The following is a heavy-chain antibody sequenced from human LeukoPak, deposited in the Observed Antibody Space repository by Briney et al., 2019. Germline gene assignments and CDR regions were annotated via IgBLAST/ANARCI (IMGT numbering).Heavy chain of an antibody. CDR3: ASYGSGWVY. J-gene: IGHJ4*02. V-gene: IGHV3-30*04. CDR2: ISYDGSNK. Sequence: GGSLRLSCAASGFTFSSYAMHWVRQAPGKGLEWVAVISYDGSNKYYADSVKGRFTISRDNSKNTLYLQMNSLRAEDTAVYYCASYGSGWVYWGQGTLVTVSS. D-gene: IGHD6-19*01. CDR1: GFTFSSYA.